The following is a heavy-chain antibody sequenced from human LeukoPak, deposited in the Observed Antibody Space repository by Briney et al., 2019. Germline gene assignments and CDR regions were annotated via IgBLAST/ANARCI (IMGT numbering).Heavy chain of an antibody. CDR3: ASFDNDGDYYFNY. CDR2: IRTKNNNLAT. J-gene: IGHJ4*02. V-gene: IGHV3-73*01. D-gene: IGHD4-17*01. CDR1: GFSFSASA. Sequence: GGSLRLACVASGFSFSASAIHCVRQAPGKGLEWVGRIRTKNNNLATTYSESVRGRFTISRDDSKNTASLQMNSLRAEDTATYFCASFDNDGDYYFNYWGRGTLVAVSP.